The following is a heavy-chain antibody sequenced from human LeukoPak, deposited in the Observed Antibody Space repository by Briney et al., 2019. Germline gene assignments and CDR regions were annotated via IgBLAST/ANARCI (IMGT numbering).Heavy chain of an antibody. J-gene: IGHJ1*01. V-gene: IGHV3-23*01. CDR2: ISGSGGST. CDR1: GFTFSSYA. Sequence: GGSLRLSCAASGFTFSSYAMSWVRQAPGKGLEWVSAISGSGGSTYYADSVKGRFTISRDNSKNTLYLQMNSLRAEDTAVYYCARRGYCSGGSCGGFEHWGQGTLVTVSS. D-gene: IGHD2-15*01. CDR3: ARRGYCSGGSCGGFEH.